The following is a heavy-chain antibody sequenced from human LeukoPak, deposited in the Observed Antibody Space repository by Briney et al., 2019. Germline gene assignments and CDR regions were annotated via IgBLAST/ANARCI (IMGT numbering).Heavy chain of an antibody. V-gene: IGHV3-23*01. J-gene: IGHJ6*02. CDR1: GFTFSSCA. D-gene: IGHD2-15*01. Sequence: GGSLRLSCAASGFTFSSCAMSWVRQAPGKGLEWVSAISGSGGSTYYADSVKGRFTISRDNSKNTLYLQMNSLRAEDTAVYYCAAPKYCSGGSCYRVRDYYYGMDVWGQGTTVTVSS. CDR2: ISGSGGST. CDR3: AAPKYCSGGSCYRVRDYYYGMDV.